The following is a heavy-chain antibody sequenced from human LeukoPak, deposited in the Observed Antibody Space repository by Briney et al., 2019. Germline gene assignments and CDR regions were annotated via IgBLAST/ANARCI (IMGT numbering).Heavy chain of an antibody. CDR3: AKGFLYDILTGLDY. CDR2: ISYDGSKK. V-gene: IGHV3-30*18. CDR1: GFTFSSFG. D-gene: IGHD3-9*01. Sequence: GGSLRLSFVASGFTFSSFGMHWVRQAPGKGLERVAFISYDGSKKYYADSVKGRFTFSRDNSQNTVSLQMNSLRAEDTAVYYCAKGFLYDILTGLDYWGQGTLVTVSS. J-gene: IGHJ4*02.